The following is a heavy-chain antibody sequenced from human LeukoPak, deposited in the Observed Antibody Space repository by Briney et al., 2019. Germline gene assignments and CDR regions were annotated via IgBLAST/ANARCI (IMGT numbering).Heavy chain of an antibody. J-gene: IGHJ4*02. CDR3: AKVSSGYWYYFDY. CDR2: ISGSGGST. Sequence: GGSLRLSCAASGFTFSSYAMSWVRQAPGKGLEWVSAISGSGGSTDYADSVKGRFTISRDNSKNTLYLQMNSLRAEDTAVYYCAKVSSGYWYYFDYWGQGTLVTVSS. CDR1: GFTFSSYA. V-gene: IGHV3-23*01. D-gene: IGHD3-22*01.